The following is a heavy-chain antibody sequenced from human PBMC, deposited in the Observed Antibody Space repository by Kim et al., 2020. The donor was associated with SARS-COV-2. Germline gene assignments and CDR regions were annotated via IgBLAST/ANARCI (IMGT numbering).Heavy chain of an antibody. CDR1: GFTFTSSA. CDR3: AAAPDILTGCHPYYFDY. D-gene: IGHD3-9*01. J-gene: IGHJ4*02. CDR2: IVVGSGNT. V-gene: IGHV1-58*01. Sequence: SVKVSCKASGFTFTSSAVQWVRQARGQRLEWIGWIVVGSGNTNYAQKFQERVTITRDMSTSTAYMELSSLRSEDTAVYYCAAAPDILTGCHPYYFDYWGQGTLVTVSS.